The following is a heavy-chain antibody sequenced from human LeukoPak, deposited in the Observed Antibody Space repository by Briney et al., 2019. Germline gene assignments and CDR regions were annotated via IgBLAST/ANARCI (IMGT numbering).Heavy chain of an antibody. J-gene: IGHJ3*02. D-gene: IGHD3-3*01. CDR1: GGTFSSYG. Sequence: ASVKVSCKASGGTFSSYGISWVRQAPGQGLEWMGWISAYNGNTNYAQKLQGRVTMTTDTSTSTAYMELRSLRSDDTAVYYCARVDSITIFGVVIPRSDAFDIWGQGTMVTVSS. CDR3: ARVDSITIFGVVIPRSDAFDI. V-gene: IGHV1-18*01. CDR2: ISAYNGNT.